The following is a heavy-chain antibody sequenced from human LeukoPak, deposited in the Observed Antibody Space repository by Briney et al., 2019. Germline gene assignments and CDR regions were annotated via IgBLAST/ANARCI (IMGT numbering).Heavy chain of an antibody. Sequence: SETLSLTCTVSGGSISSSSYYWGWIRQPPGKGLEWIGSIYYSGSTYYNPSLKSRVTISVDTSKNQFSLKLSSVTAADTAVYYCARGHSLGFDPWGQGTLVTVSS. CDR1: GGSISSSSYY. V-gene: IGHV4-39*07. CDR3: ARGHSLGFDP. J-gene: IGHJ5*02. CDR2: IYYSGST. D-gene: IGHD3-16*01.